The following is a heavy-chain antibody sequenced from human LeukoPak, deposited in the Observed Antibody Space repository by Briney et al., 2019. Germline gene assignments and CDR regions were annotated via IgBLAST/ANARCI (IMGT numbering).Heavy chain of an antibody. CDR2: IRYDGSNK. Sequence: GGSLRLSCAASGFTFSSYGMHWVRQAPGKGLEWVAFIRYDGSNKYYADSVKGRFTISRDNSKNTLYLQMNSLKAEDTAVYYCAKTLPTEIIAAAGPIDYWGQGTLVTVSS. CDR3: AKTLPTEIIAAAGPIDY. J-gene: IGHJ4*02. V-gene: IGHV3-30*02. D-gene: IGHD6-13*01. CDR1: GFTFSSYG.